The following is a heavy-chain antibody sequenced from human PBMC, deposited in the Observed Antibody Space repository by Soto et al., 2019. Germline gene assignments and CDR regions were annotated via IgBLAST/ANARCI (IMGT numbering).Heavy chain of an antibody. D-gene: IGHD3-22*01. CDR3: ARDVVAAEYYYSSGSPAPYFDY. CDR2: INAGNGNT. J-gene: IGHJ4*02. V-gene: IGHV1-3*01. CDR1: GYTFTSYA. Sequence: QVQLVQSGAEVKKPGASVKVSCKASGYTFTSYAMHWVRQAPGQRLEWMGWINAGNGNTKYSQKLQGRVTITRYTSASTAYMERSSLRSEDRAVYYCARDVVAAEYYYSSGSPAPYFDYWGQGTLVTVSS.